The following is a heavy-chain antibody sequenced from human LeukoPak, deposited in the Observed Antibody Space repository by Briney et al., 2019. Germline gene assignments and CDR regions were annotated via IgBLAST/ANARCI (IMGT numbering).Heavy chain of an antibody. V-gene: IGHV4-34*01. J-gene: IGHJ4*02. CDR1: GGSFSGYY. CDR2: INHSGST. Sequence: SETLSLTCAVYGGSFSGYYWSWIRQPPGKGLEWIGEINHSGSTNYNPSLKSRVTISVDTSKNQFSLKLSSVTAADTAVYYCARGLVNSPGILVRYSSSSRAFDYWGQGTLVTVSS. D-gene: IGHD6-6*01. CDR3: ARGLVNSPGILVRYSSSSRAFDY.